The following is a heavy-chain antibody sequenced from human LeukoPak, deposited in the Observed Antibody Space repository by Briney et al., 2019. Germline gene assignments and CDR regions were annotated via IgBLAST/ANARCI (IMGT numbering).Heavy chain of an antibody. CDR2: IYRSGGT. CDR1: GFPLNLHH. Sequence: GGSLRLFCTVSGFPLNLHHTRWVPEATGGGRDCGLDIYRSGGTYFADSVKGRFTISRDDSQNTVSLQMNNLRAEDTAVYDCTRTIPPAHWGQGTLVTVSS. D-gene: IGHD5-24*01. V-gene: IGHV3-53*01. CDR3: TRTIPPAH. J-gene: IGHJ4*02.